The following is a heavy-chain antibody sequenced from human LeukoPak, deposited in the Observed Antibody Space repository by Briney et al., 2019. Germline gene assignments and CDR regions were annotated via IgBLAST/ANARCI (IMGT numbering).Heavy chain of an antibody. Sequence: SETLSLTCTVSGYSITSGYYWGWIRQPPGKGLEWIGSIYHSGSTFYNPSLKSRVTISVDPSKNQFSLKVSSVIVADTAVYYCARDQDYYGSGSYGPDHWGQGTLVTVSS. D-gene: IGHD3-10*01. CDR1: GYSITSGYY. J-gene: IGHJ5*02. V-gene: IGHV4-38-2*02. CDR2: IYHSGST. CDR3: ARDQDYYGSGSYGPDH.